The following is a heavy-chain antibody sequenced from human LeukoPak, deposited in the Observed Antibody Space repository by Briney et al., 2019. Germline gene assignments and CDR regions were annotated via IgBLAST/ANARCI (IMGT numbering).Heavy chain of an antibody. Sequence: GGSLRLSCAASGFTFSSYWMSWVRQAPGKGLEWVANIKQDGSEKYYVDSVKGRFTISRDNAKNSLYLQMNSLRAEDTAVYYCARDPKYYDYVWGSYHYDYWGQGTLVTVSS. CDR1: GFTFSSYW. CDR2: IKQDGSEK. CDR3: ARDPKYYDYVWGSYHYDY. J-gene: IGHJ4*02. V-gene: IGHV3-7*01. D-gene: IGHD3-16*02.